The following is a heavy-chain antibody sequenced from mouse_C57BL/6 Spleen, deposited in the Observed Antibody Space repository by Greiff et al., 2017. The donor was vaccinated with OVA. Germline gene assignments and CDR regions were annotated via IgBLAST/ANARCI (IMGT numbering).Heavy chain of an antibody. CDR2: IDPSDSYT. CDR1: GYTFTSYW. CDR3: ARRYYGSSYFDY. J-gene: IGHJ2*01. V-gene: IGHV1-69*01. D-gene: IGHD1-1*01. Sequence: VQLQQPGAELVMPGASVKLSCKASGYTFTSYWMHWVKQRPGQGLEWIGEIDPSDSYTNYNQKFKGKSPLTVDKSSSTAYMQLSSLTSEDSAVYYCARRYYGSSYFDYWGQGTTLTVSS.